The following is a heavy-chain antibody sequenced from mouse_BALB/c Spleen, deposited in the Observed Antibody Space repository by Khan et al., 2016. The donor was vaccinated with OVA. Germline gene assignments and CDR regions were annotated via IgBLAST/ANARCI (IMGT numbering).Heavy chain of an antibody. V-gene: IGHV5-12*02. CDR3: AREGDDGGLAY. Sequence: EVELVESGGGFMQPGGSLKLSCATSGFTFTDYYMYWVHQTPEKRLEWVAHISNRGTTTYYSDTLRGRFTISRDNAKNTLYLQMSRLKSEDTAIYYCAREGDDGGLAYWGQGTLVTVSA. CDR1: GFTFTDYY. D-gene: IGHD2-3*01. CDR2: ISNRGTTT. J-gene: IGHJ3*01.